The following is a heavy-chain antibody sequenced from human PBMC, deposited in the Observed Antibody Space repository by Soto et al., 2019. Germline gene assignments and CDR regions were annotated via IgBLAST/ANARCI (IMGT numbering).Heavy chain of an antibody. Sequence: PSETLSLTSTVSGGSISSYYWSWIRQPAGKGLEWIGRIYTSGSTNYNPSLKSRVTMSVATSKNQFSLKLSSVTAADTAVYYCARGPGYSYGFPYYFDYWGQGTLVTVSS. J-gene: IGHJ4*02. V-gene: IGHV4-4*07. D-gene: IGHD5-18*01. CDR3: ARGPGYSYGFPYYFDY. CDR2: IYTSGST. CDR1: GGSISSYY.